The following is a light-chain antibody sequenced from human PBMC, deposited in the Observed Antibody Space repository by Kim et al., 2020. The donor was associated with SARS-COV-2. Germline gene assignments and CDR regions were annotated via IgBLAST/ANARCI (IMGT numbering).Light chain of an antibody. CDR1: QSVSTSF. V-gene: IGKV3-20*01. Sequence: GERATLSCRASQSVSTSFLAWYQQHPGQPPRLLISGASAMATGIPQRFSGSGSGTNFTLNISRLEPEDFAMYYCQQYGASILYSFGQGTKLEI. CDR3: QQYGASILYS. CDR2: GAS. J-gene: IGKJ2*03.